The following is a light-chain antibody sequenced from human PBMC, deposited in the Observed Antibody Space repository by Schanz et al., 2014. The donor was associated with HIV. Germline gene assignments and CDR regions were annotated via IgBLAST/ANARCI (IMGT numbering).Light chain of an antibody. CDR3: QQYGSPPWT. Sequence: EIVLTQSPGTLSLSPGERATLSCRASQSINNNYLTWYQQTPGQAPRLLIYAASSSATDIPGRFSGSGSGTDFTLTISGLEPEDYAMYDCQQYGSPPWTFGQGTKVEVK. CDR2: AAS. V-gene: IGKV3-20*01. J-gene: IGKJ1*01. CDR1: QSINNNY.